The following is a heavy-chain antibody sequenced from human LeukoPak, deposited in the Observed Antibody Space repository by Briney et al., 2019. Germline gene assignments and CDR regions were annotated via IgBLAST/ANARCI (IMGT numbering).Heavy chain of an antibody. CDR2: IIPILGIA. J-gene: IGHJ4*02. CDR3: AREATIYFDY. D-gene: IGHD5-12*01. CDR1: GGTFSSYT. Sequence: GGSVKVSCTASGGTFSSYTISWVRQAPGQGLEWMGRIIPILGIANYAQKLQGRVTITADKSTSTAYMELSSLRSEDTAVCYCAREATIYFDYWGKGTLVTVSS. V-gene: IGHV1-69*04.